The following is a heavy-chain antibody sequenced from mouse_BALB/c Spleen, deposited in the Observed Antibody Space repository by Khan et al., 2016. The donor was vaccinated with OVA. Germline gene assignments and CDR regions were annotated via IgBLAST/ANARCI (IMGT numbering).Heavy chain of an antibody. CDR3: TREGAYYRSDGWFAY. J-gene: IGHJ3*01. Sequence: QVQLQQSGAELARPGASVKMSCKASGYTFTTYTIHWVKQRPGQGLEWIGYIIPSTDYTNYNQKFKDKATLTADKSSTTAYMPLRSLTSEDSAVYYCTREGAYYRSDGWFAYWGQGTLVTVSA. V-gene: IGHV1-4*01. CDR1: GYTFTTYT. CDR2: IIPSTDYT. D-gene: IGHD2-14*01.